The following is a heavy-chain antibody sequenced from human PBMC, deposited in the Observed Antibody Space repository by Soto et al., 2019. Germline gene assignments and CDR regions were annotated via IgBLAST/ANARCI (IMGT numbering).Heavy chain of an antibody. CDR1: GYTFINFD. CDR3: ARMTSAGTLNWFDP. D-gene: IGHD6-13*01. CDR2: MNPGSGKT. V-gene: IGHV1-8*02. Sequence: QVQLVQSGAEVKEPGASVRVSCTASGYTFINFDISWVRQAAGQGLEWLGWMNPGSGKTGYASKYQGRVAMTRDASAGTSDLELSSLTSDDTAVYYCARMTSAGTLNWFDPWGQGTLVTVSS. J-gene: IGHJ5*02.